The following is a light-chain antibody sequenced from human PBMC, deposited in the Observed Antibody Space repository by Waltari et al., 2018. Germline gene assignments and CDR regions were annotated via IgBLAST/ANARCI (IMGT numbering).Light chain of an antibody. V-gene: IGLV2-14*03. J-gene: IGLJ2*01. CDR3: NSFTLGTALLV. Sequence: QSALTQPASVSGSPGQSITISCTGTSSDVGGYKYVSWYQQHPGKAPKLIIYDVNNRPSGVSNRFSGSKSANPASLTISGLQAEDEADYYFNSFTLGTALLVFGGGTKLTVL. CDR2: DVN. CDR1: SSDVGGYKY.